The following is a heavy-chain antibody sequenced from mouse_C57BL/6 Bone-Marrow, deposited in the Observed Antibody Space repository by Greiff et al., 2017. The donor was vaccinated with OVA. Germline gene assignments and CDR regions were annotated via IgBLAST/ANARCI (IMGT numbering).Heavy chain of an antibody. Sequence: EVQLQQSGPELVKPGASVKISCKASGYTFTDYYMNWVKQSHGKSLEWIGDINPNNGGTSYNQKFKGKATLTVDKSSSTAYMELRSLTSEDSAVYYCARKRITTVVHFDYWGKGTTLTVSS. D-gene: IGHD1-1*01. CDR2: INPNNGGT. CDR1: GYTFTDYY. CDR3: ARKRITTVVHFDY. J-gene: IGHJ2*01. V-gene: IGHV1-26*01.